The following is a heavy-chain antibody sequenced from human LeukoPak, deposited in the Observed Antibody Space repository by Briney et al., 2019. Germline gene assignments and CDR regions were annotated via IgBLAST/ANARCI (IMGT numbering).Heavy chain of an antibody. CDR2: SYYSGST. D-gene: IGHD3-22*01. CDR3: ARHYYDRTGYFYQDY. CDR1: GGSISTYY. Sequence: PSETLSLPCTVCGGSISTYYWTWIRQPPGKGLEWIGYSYYSGSTDYNPYLKSRVTISVDTSKNQFSLKLTSVTAADTAVYYCARHYYDRTGYFYQDYWGQGTLVTVSS. J-gene: IGHJ4*02. V-gene: IGHV4-59*08.